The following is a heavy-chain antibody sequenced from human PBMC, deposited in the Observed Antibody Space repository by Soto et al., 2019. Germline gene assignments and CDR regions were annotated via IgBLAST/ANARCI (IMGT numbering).Heavy chain of an antibody. Sequence: QVQLVQSGAEVKKPGSSVKVSCKASGGIFSTYAISWLRQAPGQGLEWMGGIIPIFGTPNYAQRFQGRVNITADECTSTAYMELSRLRSEDTAVYYCARDRDDYGSGNYYNRSDFWGQGTLVTVSS. CDR1: GGIFSTYA. CDR2: IIPIFGTP. CDR3: ARDRDDYGSGNYYNRSDF. J-gene: IGHJ4*02. V-gene: IGHV1-69*01. D-gene: IGHD3-10*01.